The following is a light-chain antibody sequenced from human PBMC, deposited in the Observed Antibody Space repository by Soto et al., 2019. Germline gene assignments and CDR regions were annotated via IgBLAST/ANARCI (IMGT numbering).Light chain of an antibody. CDR3: QQRSNWPPT. CDR2: DAS. V-gene: IGKV3-11*01. Sequence: EIVITQSPATLSVSPGERATLSCRASQSVSSYSAWYQQKPGQAPRLLIYDASNRATGIPARFSGSGSGTDFTLTISSLEPEDFAVYYCQQRSNWPPTFGQGTKVDI. J-gene: IGKJ1*01. CDR1: QSVSSY.